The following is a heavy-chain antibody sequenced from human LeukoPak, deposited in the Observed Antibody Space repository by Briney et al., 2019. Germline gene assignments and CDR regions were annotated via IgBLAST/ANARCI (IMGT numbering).Heavy chain of an antibody. CDR2: IGGSGGST. J-gene: IGHJ4*02. Sequence: GGSLRLSCAASGFTFSSYAMSWVRQAPGKGLEWVSAIGGSGGSTYYADSVKGRFTISRDNSKNTLYLQMNSLRAEDTAVYYCAKPQLYYYGSGSYYFDYWGQGTLVTVSS. CDR3: AKPQLYYYGSGSYYFDY. D-gene: IGHD3-10*01. CDR1: GFTFSSYA. V-gene: IGHV3-23*01.